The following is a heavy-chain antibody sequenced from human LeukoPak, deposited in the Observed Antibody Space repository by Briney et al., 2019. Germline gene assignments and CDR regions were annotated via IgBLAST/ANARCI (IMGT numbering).Heavy chain of an antibody. D-gene: IGHD4-23*01. J-gene: IGHJ4*02. CDR1: GSTFTSYY. CDR3: ARGQGRWSPFDY. V-gene: IGHV1-46*01. Sequence: GASVKVSCKASGSTFTSYYMHWVRQAPGQGLEWMGIINSIGGSTSYAQKFQGRVTMTRDTSTSTVYMELSSLRSEDTAVYYCARGQGRWSPFDYWGQGTLVTVSS. CDR2: INSIGGST.